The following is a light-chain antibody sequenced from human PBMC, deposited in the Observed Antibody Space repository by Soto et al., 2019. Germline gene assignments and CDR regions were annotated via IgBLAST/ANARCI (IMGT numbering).Light chain of an antibody. J-gene: IGKJ1*01. Sequence: DIQLTQSPSFLSASVGDRVIITCRASQDISSYLAWYQQRPGKVPRFLTHAASTLQSGVPSRFSAAGSGTTFTLTFISLQPEDIATYYCQQLNRFPRTFGQGTKVEV. CDR1: QDISSY. V-gene: IGKV1-9*01. CDR3: QQLNRFPRT. CDR2: AAS.